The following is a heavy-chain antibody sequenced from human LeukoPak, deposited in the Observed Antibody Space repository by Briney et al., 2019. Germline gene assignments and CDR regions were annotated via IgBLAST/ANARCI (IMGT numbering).Heavy chain of an antibody. J-gene: IGHJ6*03. Sequence: WASVKVSCKASGGTFSSYAISWVRQAPGQGLEWMGGIIPIFGTANYAQKFQGRVTITADKSTSTAYMELSSLRSEDTAVYYCARDRGFGELFPYYYYYMDVWGKGTTVTVSS. V-gene: IGHV1-69*06. CDR1: GGTFSSYA. CDR2: IIPIFGTA. D-gene: IGHD3-10*01. CDR3: ARDRGFGELFPYYYYYMDV.